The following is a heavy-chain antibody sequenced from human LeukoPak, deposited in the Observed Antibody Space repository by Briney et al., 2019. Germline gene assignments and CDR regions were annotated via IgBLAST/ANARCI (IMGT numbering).Heavy chain of an antibody. CDR2: INHSGST. CDR1: GGSFSGYY. D-gene: IGHD5-12*01. CDR3: ARSSMATTDDWFDP. J-gene: IGHJ5*02. V-gene: IGHV4-34*01. Sequence: SETLSLTCAVYGGSFSGYYWSWIRQPPGKGLERIGEINHSGSTNYNPSLKSRVTISVDTSKNQFSLKLSSVTAADTAVYYCARSSMATTDDWFDPWGQGTLVTVSS.